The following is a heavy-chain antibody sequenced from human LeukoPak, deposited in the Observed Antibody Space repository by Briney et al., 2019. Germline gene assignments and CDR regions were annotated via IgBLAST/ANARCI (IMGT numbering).Heavy chain of an antibody. J-gene: IGHJ6*03. D-gene: IGHD3-10*01. CDR2: IYYSGST. CDR1: GGSISSSSYY. V-gene: IGHV4-61*05. Sequence: KPSETLSLTCTVSGGSISSSSYYWGWIRQPPGKGLEWIGYIYYSGSTNYNPSLKSRVTISVDTSKNQFSLKLSSVTAADTAVYYCARRTRGLWFGELLSDYYYYYMDVWGKGTTVTVSS. CDR3: ARRTRGLWFGELLSDYYYYYMDV.